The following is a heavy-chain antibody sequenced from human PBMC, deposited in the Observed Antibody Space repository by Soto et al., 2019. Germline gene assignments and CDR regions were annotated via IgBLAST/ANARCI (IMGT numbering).Heavy chain of an antibody. CDR2: MSYTGTT. J-gene: IGHJ4*02. CDR3: ARAINFDFWSDSQSGYYFDY. Sequence: SETLSLTCTVSGGSVSSGSYYWSWIRQPPRKGLEWIAYMSYTGTTNYNPSLESRVAISVDTSKNQFSLKLTSVTAADTAVYYCARAINFDFWSDSQSGYYFDYWGQGTLVTVS. V-gene: IGHV4-61*01. CDR1: GGSVSSGSYY. D-gene: IGHD3-3*01.